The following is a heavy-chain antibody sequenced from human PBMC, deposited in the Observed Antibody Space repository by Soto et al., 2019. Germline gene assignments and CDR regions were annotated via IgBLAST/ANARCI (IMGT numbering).Heavy chain of an antibody. CDR1: GGSFSGYY. Sequence: SETLSLTCAVDGGSFSGYYWSWIRPPPGKGLEWIGEINHSGSTNYNPSLKSRVTISVDTSKNQFSLKLSSVTAADTAVYYCARGQVRGVPYWGQGTLVTVSS. CDR2: INHSGST. D-gene: IGHD3-10*01. CDR3: ARGQVRGVPY. J-gene: IGHJ4*02. V-gene: IGHV4-34*01.